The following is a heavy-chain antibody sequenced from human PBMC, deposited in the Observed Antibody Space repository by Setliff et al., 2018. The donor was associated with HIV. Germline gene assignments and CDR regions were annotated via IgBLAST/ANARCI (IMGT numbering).Heavy chain of an antibody. CDR1: GGTFSSYA. CDR3: ARDSGPGDY. Sequence: GASVKVSCKASGGTFSSYAISWVRQAPGQGLEWMGGIIPILSIANYAQKFQGRVTITADKSTSTAYMELSSLRSEDTAVYYCARDSGPGDYWGQGTLVTVSS. D-gene: IGHD5-12*01. CDR2: IIPILSIA. V-gene: IGHV1-69*10. J-gene: IGHJ4*02.